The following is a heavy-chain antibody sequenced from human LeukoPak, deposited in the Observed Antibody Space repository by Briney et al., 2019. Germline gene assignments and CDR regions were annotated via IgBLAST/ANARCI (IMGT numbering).Heavy chain of an antibody. D-gene: IGHD6-19*01. Sequence: GRSLRLSCAASGFTFSSYAMHWVRQAPGKGLEWVAVISYDGSNKYYADSVKGRFTISRDNSKNTLYLQMNSLRAEDTAVYYCARDRIAVAASGYFQHWGQGTLVTVSS. CDR3: ARDRIAVAASGYFQH. CDR1: GFTFSSYA. V-gene: IGHV3-30-3*01. CDR2: ISYDGSNK. J-gene: IGHJ1*01.